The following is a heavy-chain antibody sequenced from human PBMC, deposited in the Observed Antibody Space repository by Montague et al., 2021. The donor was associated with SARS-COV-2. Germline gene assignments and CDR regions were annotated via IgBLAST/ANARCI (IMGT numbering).Heavy chain of an antibody. V-gene: IGHV4-4*07. CDR1: GEPISGFF. Sequence: SETLSLTCSVSGEPISGFFWNWIRQPAGKGLEWIGGIYASGGTDYNPSLESRVTMSVDTSKNQFSLKLNSVTAADTAVYYCARGMVAARPVVDYWGRGTMVTVSS. D-gene: IGHD2-15*01. CDR3: ARGMVAARPVVDY. J-gene: IGHJ4*02. CDR2: IYASGGT.